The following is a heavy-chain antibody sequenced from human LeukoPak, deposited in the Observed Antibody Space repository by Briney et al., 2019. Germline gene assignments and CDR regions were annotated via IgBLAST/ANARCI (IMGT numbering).Heavy chain of an antibody. J-gene: IGHJ4*02. CDR3: ARENIGIDY. CDR2: ISSSGSTI. CDR1: GFTFRSYE. V-gene: IGHV3-48*03. Sequence: GGSLRLSCAASGFTFRSYEMNWVRQAPGKGLEWVSYISSSGSTIYYADSVRGRFTISRDNAKHSLYLQMNSLRAEDTAVYYCARENIGIDYWGQGTLVTVSS. D-gene: IGHD2/OR15-2a*01.